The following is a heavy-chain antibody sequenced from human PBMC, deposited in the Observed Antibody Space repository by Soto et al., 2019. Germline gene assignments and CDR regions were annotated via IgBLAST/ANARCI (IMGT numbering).Heavy chain of an antibody. D-gene: IGHD2-2*01. Sequence: QVQLVQSGAEVKKPGSSVKVSCKASGGTFSSYAISWVRQAPGQGLEWMGGSIPISDTTNYAQKFQGRVTITADESTSTAYMELSSLRSEDTAVYDCATSQGSSTSLEIYYYYYYGMDVWGQGTTVTVSS. V-gene: IGHV1-69*01. CDR2: SIPISDTT. CDR3: ATSQGSSTSLEIYYYYYYGMDV. J-gene: IGHJ6*02. CDR1: GGTFSSYA.